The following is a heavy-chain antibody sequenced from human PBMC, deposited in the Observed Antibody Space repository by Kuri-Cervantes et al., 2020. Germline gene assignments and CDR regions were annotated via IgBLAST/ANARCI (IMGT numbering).Heavy chain of an antibody. CDR2: ISSSTTDI. Sequence: GGSLRLSCAASGFTFSSYTMNWVRQAPGKGLEWVSSISSSTTDIQYADSVKGRFTISRDNAKNSLYLQMNSLRAEDTALYYCARETGSSWYAWGYWGQGTRVTVSS. CDR1: GFTFSSYT. J-gene: IGHJ4*02. CDR3: ARETGSSWYAWGY. V-gene: IGHV3-21*01. D-gene: IGHD6-13*01.